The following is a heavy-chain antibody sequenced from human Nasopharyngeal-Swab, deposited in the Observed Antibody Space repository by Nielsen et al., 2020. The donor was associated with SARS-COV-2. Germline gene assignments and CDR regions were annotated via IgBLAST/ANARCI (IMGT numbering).Heavy chain of an antibody. J-gene: IGHJ6*02. CDR2: INTNTGNP. CDR3: ARPGWEPYTYYYYGMDV. CDR1: GYTFTSYA. Sequence: ASVKVSCKASGYTFTSYAMNWVRQAPGQGLEWMGWINTNTGNPTYAQGFTGRFVFSLDTSVSTAYLQISSLKAEDIAVYYCARPGWEPYTYYYYGMDVWGQGTTVTVSS. V-gene: IGHV7-4-1*02. D-gene: IGHD1-26*01.